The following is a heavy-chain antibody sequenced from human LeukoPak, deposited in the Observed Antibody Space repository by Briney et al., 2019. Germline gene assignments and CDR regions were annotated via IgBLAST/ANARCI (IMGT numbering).Heavy chain of an antibody. CDR3: ARGWIQLWSRLDY. CDR1: GFTFSSYS. Sequence: GGSLRLSCAASGFTFSSYSMNWVRQAPGKGLEWVSYISSSSSTIYYADSVKGRSTISRDNAKNSLYLQMNSLRDEDTAVYYCARGWIQLWSRLDYWGQGTLVTVSS. J-gene: IGHJ4*02. V-gene: IGHV3-48*02. CDR2: ISSSSSTI. D-gene: IGHD5-18*01.